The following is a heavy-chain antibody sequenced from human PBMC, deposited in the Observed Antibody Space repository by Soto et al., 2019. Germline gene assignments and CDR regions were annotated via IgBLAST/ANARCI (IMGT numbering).Heavy chain of an antibody. D-gene: IGHD3-10*01. CDR3: SKDRGEWLDELDY. Sequence: QVQLVESGGGVVQPGRSLRLSCAASGFTFSSYGIHWVRQAPGKGLEWVAVISYDGSNKYYADSVKGRFTISRDNSKNTLYLQMNSLRAEDTAVYYCSKDRGEWLDELDYWGQGTLVTVSS. CDR2: ISYDGSNK. V-gene: IGHV3-30*18. J-gene: IGHJ4*02. CDR1: GFTFSSYG.